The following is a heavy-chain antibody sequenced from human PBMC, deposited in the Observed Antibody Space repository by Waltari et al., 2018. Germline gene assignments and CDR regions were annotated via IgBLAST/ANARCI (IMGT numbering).Heavy chain of an antibody. CDR1: GFTFSTYW. V-gene: IGHV3-7*01. Sequence: EVQLVESGGDLVQPGGARRLSCAASGFTFSTYWMGWVRQAPGKGLEWVANIKQDGSEKLYVDSVKGRFTISRDNARNSLYLQMNSLRGEDTAVYYCARVSWDTITRKGIDYWGLGTLVIVSS. CDR2: IKQDGSEK. D-gene: IGHD1-26*01. CDR3: ARVSWDTITRKGIDY. J-gene: IGHJ4*02.